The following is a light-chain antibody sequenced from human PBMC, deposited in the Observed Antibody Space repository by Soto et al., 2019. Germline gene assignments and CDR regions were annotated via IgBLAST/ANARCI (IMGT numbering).Light chain of an antibody. V-gene: IGKV3-20*01. CDR3: QRYCSSPTWT. J-gene: IGKJ1*01. Sequence: EIVLAQSPGTLYLSPGERATLSCRASQSVSSDYLAWYQQKPGQAPRLLIYGASSRATGIPDRFSGSGSGTDFNLTISRLEHEDFAVYYCQRYCSSPTWTFGQGTKVEIK. CDR2: GAS. CDR1: QSVSSDY.